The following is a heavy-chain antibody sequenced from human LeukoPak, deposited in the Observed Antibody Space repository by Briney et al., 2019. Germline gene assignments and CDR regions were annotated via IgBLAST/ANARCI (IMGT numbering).Heavy chain of an antibody. D-gene: IGHD5-18*01. CDR2: IYHSGST. Sequence: SETLSLTCTVSGYSISSGYYWGWIRQPPGKGLEWIGSIYHSGSTYYNPSLKSRVTISVDTSKNRFSLKLSSVTVADTAVYYCARGRGLWPSYYYYYMDVWGKGTTVTVSS. CDR1: GYSISSGYY. V-gene: IGHV4-38-2*02. CDR3: ARGRGLWPSYYYYYMDV. J-gene: IGHJ6*03.